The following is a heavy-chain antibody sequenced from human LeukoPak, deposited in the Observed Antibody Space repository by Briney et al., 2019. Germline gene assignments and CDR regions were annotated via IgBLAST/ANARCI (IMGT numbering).Heavy chain of an antibody. CDR2: IDWDDDK. D-gene: IGHD7-27*01. CDR1: GFSLSTSGMC. Sequence: KSGPTLVNPTQTLTLTCTFSGFSLSTSGMCVSWIRQPPGKALEWLARIDWDDDKYYSTSLKTRLTISKDTSKNQVVLTMTNMDPVDIATYYCARTHKTGDRTLYYFDYWGQGTLVTVSS. V-gene: IGHV2-70*11. CDR3: ARTHKTGDRTLYYFDY. J-gene: IGHJ4*02.